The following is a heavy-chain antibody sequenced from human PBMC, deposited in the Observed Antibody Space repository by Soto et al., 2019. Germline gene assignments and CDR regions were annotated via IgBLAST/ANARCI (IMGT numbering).Heavy chain of an antibody. CDR1: GYRYTTYW. CDR3: ARPLDYDSSGPFDY. Sequence: PGESLKISCKGSGYRYTTYWIGWVRQLPGKGLEWMGIIYPGDSTIIHSPSFQGQVTISADKSITTAYLQWSSLKASDTAMYYCARPLDYDSSGPFDYWGQGTLVTVSS. J-gene: IGHJ4*02. D-gene: IGHD3-22*01. CDR2: IYPGDSTI. V-gene: IGHV5-51*01.